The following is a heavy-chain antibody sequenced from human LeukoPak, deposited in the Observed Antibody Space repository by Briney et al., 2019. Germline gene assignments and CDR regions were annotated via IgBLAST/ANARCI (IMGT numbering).Heavy chain of an antibody. V-gene: IGHV3-23*01. D-gene: IGHD3-3*02. CDR3: ARHLITIGTREFDY. CDR1: GFTFTGYA. CDR2: MIGSGGNT. J-gene: IGHJ4*02. Sequence: HPGGSLRLSCAASGFTFTGYALSRVRQAPGKGLEWVSAMIGSGGNTFYADSVKGRFTISRDNSKNTLYLQMNSLRAEDTAVYYCARHLITIGTREFDYWGQGTLVTVSS.